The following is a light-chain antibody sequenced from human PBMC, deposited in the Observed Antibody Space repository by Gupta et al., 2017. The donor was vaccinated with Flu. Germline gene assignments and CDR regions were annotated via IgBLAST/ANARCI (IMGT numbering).Light chain of an antibody. J-gene: IGKJ1*01. V-gene: IGKV1-39*01. CDR2: DAS. CDR3: QQTFSTPWT. CDR1: HDISTY. Sequence: DIQMTQSPSSLSASVGDTVTITCRASHDISTYFNWYQQKPGKAPILLIFDASRLQNEVPSRFSCSGSGTDFTLTISSLQPEDFATYHCQQTFSTPWTFGQGTNVEVK.